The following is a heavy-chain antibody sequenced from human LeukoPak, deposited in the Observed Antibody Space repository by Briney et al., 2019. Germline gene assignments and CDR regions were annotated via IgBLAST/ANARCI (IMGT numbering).Heavy chain of an antibody. J-gene: IGHJ4*02. CDR2: IKQDGSEI. D-gene: IGHD6-13*01. V-gene: IGHV3-7*01. CDR3: ARIGYRSSSFDY. Sequence: PGGSLRLSCAASGFTFSNYWMSWVRQAPGKGLEWVANIKQDGSEIDYVDSMKGRFTISRDNAKKSLFLQVNSLRAEDTAVYFCARIGYRSSSFDYWGQGTLVTVSS. CDR1: GFTFSNYW.